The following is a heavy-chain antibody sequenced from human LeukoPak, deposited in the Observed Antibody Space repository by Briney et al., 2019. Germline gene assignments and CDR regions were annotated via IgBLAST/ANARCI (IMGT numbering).Heavy chain of an antibody. D-gene: IGHD2-15*01. CDR1: GGSISSGGYY. Sequence: SETLSLTCTVSGGSISSGGYYWSWIRQHPGKGLERIGYIYYSGSTYYNPSLKSRVTISVDTSKNQFPLKLSSVTAADTAVYYCAISLLGYCSGGSCYLFDYWGQGTLVTVSP. J-gene: IGHJ4*02. CDR2: IYYSGST. V-gene: IGHV4-31*03. CDR3: AISLLGYCSGGSCYLFDY.